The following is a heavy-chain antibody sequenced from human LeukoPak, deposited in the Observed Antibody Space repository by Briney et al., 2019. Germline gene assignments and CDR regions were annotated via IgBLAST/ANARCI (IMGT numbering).Heavy chain of an antibody. Sequence: GGSLRLSCVASGFTFSSYAMSWVRQAPGKGLEWVSAISGSGGSTYYADSVKGRFTISRDNSKNTLYLQMNSLRAEDTAVYYCAKPHLRGVIISYFDYWGQGTLVTVSS. CDR1: GFTFSSYA. J-gene: IGHJ4*02. V-gene: IGHV3-23*01. CDR3: AKPHLRGVIISYFDY. D-gene: IGHD3-10*01. CDR2: ISGSGGST.